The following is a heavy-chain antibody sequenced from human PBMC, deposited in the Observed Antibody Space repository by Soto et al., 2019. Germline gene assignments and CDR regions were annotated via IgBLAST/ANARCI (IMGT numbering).Heavy chain of an antibody. CDR2: IVVGSGNT. CDR1: GFTFTSSA. CDR3: AAYRIRGVPNWFDP. V-gene: IGHV1-58*01. Sequence: GASVKVSCKASGFTFTSSAVQWVRQARGQRLEWIGWIVVGSGNTNYAQKFQERVTITRDMSTSTAYMELSSLRSEDTAVYYCAAYRIRGVPNWFDPWGQGTRVTVS. D-gene: IGHD3-16*02. J-gene: IGHJ5*02.